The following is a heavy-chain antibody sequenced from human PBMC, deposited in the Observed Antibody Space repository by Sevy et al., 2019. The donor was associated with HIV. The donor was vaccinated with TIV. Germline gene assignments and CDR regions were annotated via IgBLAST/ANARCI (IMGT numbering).Heavy chain of an antibody. J-gene: IGHJ4*02. CDR2: ISGSGGST. D-gene: IGHD3-10*01. CDR3: AKRSSVGEGYFDY. CDR1: GFTFSSYA. Sequence: GGSLRLSCAASGFTFSSYAMNWVRQAPGKGLEWVSTISGSGGSTYYADSVKGRFTISRDNSKNTVYLLMNSLRAEGTAAYYCAKRSSVGEGYFDYWGQGTLVTVSS. V-gene: IGHV3-23*01.